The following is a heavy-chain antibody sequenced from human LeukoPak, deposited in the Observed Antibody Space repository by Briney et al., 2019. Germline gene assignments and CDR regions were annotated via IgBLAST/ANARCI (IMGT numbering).Heavy chain of an antibody. J-gene: IGHJ6*03. CDR3: AREVITMVRGVIGYYYYYMDV. V-gene: IGHV4-34*01. CDR1: GGSFSGYY. CDR2: INHSGST. D-gene: IGHD3-10*01. Sequence: PSETLSLTCAAYGGSFSGYYWSWIRQPPGKGLEWIGEINHSGSTNYNPSLKSRVTMSVDTSKNQFSLKLSSVTAADTAVYYCAREVITMVRGVIGYYYYYMDVWGKGTTVTISS.